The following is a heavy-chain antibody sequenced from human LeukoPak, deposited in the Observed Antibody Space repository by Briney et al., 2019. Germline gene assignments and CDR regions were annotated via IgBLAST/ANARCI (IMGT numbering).Heavy chain of an antibody. Sequence: PSDTLSLTCTVSGGSIGTYYWSWIRQPRGKGLEWIGYIYYSGSTNYNPSLKSRVTISVDTSKNQFSLRLSSVTAADTAVYYCARGDRSVPNYWGQGTLVTVSS. CDR3: ARGDRSVPNY. CDR1: GGSIGTYY. V-gene: IGHV4-59*01. CDR2: IYYSGST. D-gene: IGHD3-22*01. J-gene: IGHJ4*02.